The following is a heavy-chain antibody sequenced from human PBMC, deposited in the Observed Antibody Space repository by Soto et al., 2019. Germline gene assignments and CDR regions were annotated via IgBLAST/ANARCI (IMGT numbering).Heavy chain of an antibody. V-gene: IGHV3-23*01. CDR3: AKSPVFFLVQSSLGGKNCFAP. J-gene: IGHJ5*02. D-gene: IGHD3-3*01. CDR2: ISGSGAST. CDR1: GLTFSSYA. Sequence: PGGSLRLSCAASGLTFSSYAMNWVRQAPGKGLEWVSGISGSGASTYYADSVKGRFTISRDNSKNTLYLQMNSLRAEDTAVYFWAKSPVFFLVQSSLGGKNCFAPWGRGPLV.